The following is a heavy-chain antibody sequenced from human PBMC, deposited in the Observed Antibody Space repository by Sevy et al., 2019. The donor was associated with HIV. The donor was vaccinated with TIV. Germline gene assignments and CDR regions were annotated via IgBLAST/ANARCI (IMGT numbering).Heavy chain of an antibody. CDR2: MYHRGTT. D-gene: IGHD6-19*01. CDR1: GVSISSSNW. Sequence: SETLSLTCAVSGVSISSSNWWSWVRQPPGKGLEWIGDMYHRGTTNYNPSLKSRVTMSVDKSKNHFSLKLSSVTAADSSFCYCAAVTGTDILGYYFDYWGQGTLVTVSS. J-gene: IGHJ4*02. CDR3: AAVTGTDILGYYFDY. V-gene: IGHV4-4*02.